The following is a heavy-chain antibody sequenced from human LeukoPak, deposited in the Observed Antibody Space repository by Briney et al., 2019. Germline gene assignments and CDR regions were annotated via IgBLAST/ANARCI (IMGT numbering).Heavy chain of an antibody. D-gene: IGHD7-27*01. CDR3: ARGFRGDNFDY. Sequence: SETLSLTCTVSGGSISTYYWSWIRQPPGKGLEWIGYIYHSGSTKYNPSLKSRVTISVDTSKNQFSLKLSSVTAADTAVYFCARGFRGDNFDYWGQGTLVTVSS. V-gene: IGHV4-59*08. CDR1: GGSISTYY. J-gene: IGHJ4*02. CDR2: IYHSGST.